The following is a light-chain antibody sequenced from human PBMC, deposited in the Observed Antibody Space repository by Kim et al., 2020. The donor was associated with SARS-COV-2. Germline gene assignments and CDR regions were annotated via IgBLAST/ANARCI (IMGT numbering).Light chain of an antibody. CDR3: QVWDSSTDVV. CDR1: NIGSKN. CDR2: RDT. V-gene: IGLV3-9*01. Sequence: VALGQTARITCGGNNIGSKNVHWYQQKPGQAPVLVIYRDTKRPSGIPERFSGSNSGNTATLTISRAQAGDEADYYCQVWDSSTDVVFGGGTKVTVL. J-gene: IGLJ2*01.